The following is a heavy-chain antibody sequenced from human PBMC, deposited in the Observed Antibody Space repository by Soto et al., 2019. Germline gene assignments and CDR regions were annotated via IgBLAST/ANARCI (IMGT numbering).Heavy chain of an antibody. D-gene: IGHD3-22*01. J-gene: IGHJ4*02. CDR3: ARDVLTMIVLAPGY. CDR1: GFVFSSYA. Sequence: LKICCAASGFVFSSYAIDWVRQTPGKGLEWVAVISYDGSNKYYADSVKGRFTISRDNSKNTLYLQMNSLRAEDTAVYYCARDVLTMIVLAPGYWGQGTLVTVSS. V-gene: IGHV3-30-3*01. CDR2: ISYDGSNK.